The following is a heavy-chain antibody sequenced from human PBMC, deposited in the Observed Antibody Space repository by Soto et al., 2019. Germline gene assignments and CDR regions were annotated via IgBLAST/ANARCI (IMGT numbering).Heavy chain of an antibody. Sequence: LXLACSASGLPHSNFSMMWVLQAPGKGLECVSGIYGSGRGIEYADSVKGRFTISRDNSKNTVYLQMTDLRADDTAVYYCAKDAVYNDGLWLMDHWGRGTQVTVSS. D-gene: IGHD2-21*01. CDR3: AKDAVYNDGLWLMDH. V-gene: IGHV3-23*05. CDR1: GLPHSNFS. J-gene: IGHJ4*02. CDR2: IYGSGRGI.